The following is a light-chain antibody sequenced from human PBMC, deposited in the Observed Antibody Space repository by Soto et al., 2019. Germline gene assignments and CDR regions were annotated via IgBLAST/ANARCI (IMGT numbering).Light chain of an antibody. CDR3: QKYNSLYT. V-gene: IGKV1-5*03. J-gene: IGKJ2*01. Sequence: GARVTITCRASQSISSWLAWYQQKPGKAPKLLIYKASSLESGVPSRFSGSGSGTEFTLTISSLQPDDFATYYCQKYNSLYTFGQGTKVDIK. CDR1: QSISSW. CDR2: KAS.